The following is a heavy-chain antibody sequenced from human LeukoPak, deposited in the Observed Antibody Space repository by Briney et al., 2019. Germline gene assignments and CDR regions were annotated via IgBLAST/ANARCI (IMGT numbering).Heavy chain of an antibody. J-gene: IGHJ4*02. CDR2: INSDGSST. Sequence: GSLRLSCAASGFTFSSYWMHWVRQAPGKGLVWVSRINSDGSSTSYADSVKGRFTISRDNAKNSLYLQMNSLRAEDTALYYCAKAHGAVAGPFDYWGQGTLVTVSS. CDR3: AKAHGAVAGPFDY. CDR1: GFTFSSYW. D-gene: IGHD6-19*01. V-gene: IGHV3-74*01.